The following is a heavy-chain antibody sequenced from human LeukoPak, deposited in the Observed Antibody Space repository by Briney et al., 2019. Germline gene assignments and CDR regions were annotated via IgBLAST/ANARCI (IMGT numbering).Heavy chain of an antibody. J-gene: IGHJ1*01. V-gene: IGHV1-69*13. CDR3: ARDSSGWVYFQH. D-gene: IGHD6-19*01. CDR2: IIPIFGTA. CDR1: GGTFSSYA. Sequence: ASVKVSCKASGGTFSSYAISWVRQAPGQGLEWMGGIIPIFGTANYAQKFQGRVTITADESTSTAYMELSSLRSEDTAVYYCARDSSGWVYFQHWGQGTLVTVSS.